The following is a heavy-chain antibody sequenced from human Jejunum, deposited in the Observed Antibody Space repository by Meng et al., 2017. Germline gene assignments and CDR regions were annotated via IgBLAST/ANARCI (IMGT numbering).Heavy chain of an antibody. D-gene: IGHD2/OR15-2a*01. CDR3: ARERKLNRGNPADDREVYFHH. V-gene: IGHV4-34*01. Sequence: QGQTHHWDADLLDPSAPLSLTGAVYGGSFMYYDWTWIRQPPGKRLGWIGEINYGGGTNYNPSLRSRVTISIDTSRDQFSLRLSSVTAADTAIYYCARERKLNRGNPADDREVYFHHWGQGTLVTVSS. J-gene: IGHJ1*01. CDR2: INYGGGT. CDR1: GGSFMYYD.